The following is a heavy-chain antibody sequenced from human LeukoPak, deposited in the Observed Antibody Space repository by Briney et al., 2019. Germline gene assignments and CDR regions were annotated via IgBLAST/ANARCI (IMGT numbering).Heavy chain of an antibody. J-gene: IGHJ3*02. D-gene: IGHD3-10*01. CDR1: GGSISSGSYY. CDR3: ARARTVRTYPAFDI. Sequence: SETLSLTCTVSGGSISSGSYYWSSIRQPAGKGLEWIGRIYTSGSTNYSGSTNYNPSLKSRVTISVDTSKNQFSLKLSSVTAADTAVYYCARARTVRTYPAFDIWGQGTMVTVSS. CDR2: IYTSGSTNYSGST. V-gene: IGHV4-61*10.